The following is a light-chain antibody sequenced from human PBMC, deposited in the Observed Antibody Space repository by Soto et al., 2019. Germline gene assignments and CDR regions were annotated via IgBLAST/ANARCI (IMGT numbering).Light chain of an antibody. CDR3: QQRSTWPPGYT. J-gene: IGKJ2*01. V-gene: IGKV1-9*01. CDR1: QGISSY. CDR2: AAS. Sequence: QLTQSPSSLSASVGDRVTITCRASQGISSYLAWYQQKPGKAPKLLIYAASTLQSGVPSRFSGSGSGTDFTLTISSLQPEDFALYYCQQRSTWPPGYTFGQGTKVDIK.